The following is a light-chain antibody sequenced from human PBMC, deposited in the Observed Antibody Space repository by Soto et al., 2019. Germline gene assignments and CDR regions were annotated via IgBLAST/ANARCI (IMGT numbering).Light chain of an antibody. Sequence: QSVLTQPPPVSGAPGQRVTISCTGSSSNIGAGYDVHWYQQLPGAAPKLLIYGNSNRPSGVPDRFSGSRSGTSASLAITGLQPEDEADYYCQSYDTPVYVFGGGTKVTVL. CDR1: SSNIGAGYD. V-gene: IGLV1-40*01. J-gene: IGLJ1*01. CDR2: GNS. CDR3: QSYDTPVYV.